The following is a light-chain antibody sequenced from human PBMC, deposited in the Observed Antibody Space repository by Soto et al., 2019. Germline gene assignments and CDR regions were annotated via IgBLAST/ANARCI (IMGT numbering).Light chain of an antibody. J-gene: IGKJ2*01. V-gene: IGKV3-20*01. CDR3: QQYDTSPPYT. CDR1: QSLSRNY. Sequence: EIVLTQSPGTLSLSPGERATLSCRASQSLSRNYLAWYQQTPGQAPRLLIYGASSRATGTPDRFSGSGSGRYFTLTISRLEPEDFAIYFCQQYDTSPPYTFGQGSRLEIK. CDR2: GAS.